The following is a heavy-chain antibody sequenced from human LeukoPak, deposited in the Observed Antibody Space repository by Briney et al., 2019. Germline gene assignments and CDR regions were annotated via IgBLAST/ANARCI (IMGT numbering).Heavy chain of an antibody. V-gene: IGHV3-30*02. Sequence: QSGGSLRLSCAASGFTFDDYAMHWVRQAPGKGLEWVAFIRYDGSNKYYADSVKGRFTISRDNSKNTLYLQMNSLRAEDTAVYYCAKTKWIQLRGTFDYWGQGTLVTVSS. D-gene: IGHD5-18*01. CDR3: AKTKWIQLRGTFDY. CDR2: IRYDGSNK. J-gene: IGHJ4*02. CDR1: GFTFDDYA.